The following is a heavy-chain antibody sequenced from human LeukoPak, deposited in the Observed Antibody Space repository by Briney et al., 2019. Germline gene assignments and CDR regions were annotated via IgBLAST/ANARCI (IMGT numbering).Heavy chain of an antibody. CDR2: IHPNSGGT. V-gene: IGHV1-2*02. Sequence: GASVKVSCKASGYTFTDYYMHWARQAPGQGLEWMAWIHPNSGGTKYEQKFQGRVTMARDTSISTAYMKVSGLSPDDTAVYYCMRGSEVSCWSTSSHKSNEHWGQGTLVTVSS. J-gene: IGHJ4*02. D-gene: IGHD2-2*01. CDR3: MRGSEVSCWSTSSHKSNEH. CDR1: GYTFTDYY.